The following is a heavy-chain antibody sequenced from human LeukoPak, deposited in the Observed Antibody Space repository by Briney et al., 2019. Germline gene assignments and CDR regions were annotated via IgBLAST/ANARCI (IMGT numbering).Heavy chain of an antibody. Sequence: SETLSLTCAVYGGSFSGYYWSWIRQPPGKGLEWIGEINHSGSTNYNPSLKSRVTISVDTSKNQFSLKLSSVTAADTAVYYCAGDGYNDYYWGQGTLVTVSS. V-gene: IGHV4-34*01. D-gene: IGHD5-24*01. CDR1: GGSFSGYY. CDR2: INHSGST. CDR3: AGDGYNDYY. J-gene: IGHJ4*02.